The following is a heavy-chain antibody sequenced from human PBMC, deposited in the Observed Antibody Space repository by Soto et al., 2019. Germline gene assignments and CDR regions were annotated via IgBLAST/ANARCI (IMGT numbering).Heavy chain of an antibody. V-gene: IGHV3-23*01. CDR3: AKVPPYCSGGSCYYFDY. CDR2: ISGSGGST. D-gene: IGHD2-15*01. CDR1: GFTFSSYA. J-gene: IGHJ4*02. Sequence: PGGSLRLSCAASGFTFSSYAMSWVRQAPGKGLEWVSAISGSGGSTYYADSVKGRFTTSRDNSKNTLYLQMNSLRAEDTAVYYCAKVPPYCSGGSCYYFDYWGQGTLVTVSS.